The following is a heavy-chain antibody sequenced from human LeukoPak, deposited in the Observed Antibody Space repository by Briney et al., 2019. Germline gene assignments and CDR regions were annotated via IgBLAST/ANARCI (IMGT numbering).Heavy chain of an antibody. Sequence: PSKTLSLTCTVSGGSISSYYWSWIRQPPGKGLEWIGYIYYSGSTNYNPSLKSRVTISVDTSKNQFSLKLSSVTAADTAVYYCARRVSQVAPIDLWGRGTLVTVSS. CDR2: IYYSGST. V-gene: IGHV4-59*08. CDR3: ARRVSQVAPIDL. J-gene: IGHJ2*01. D-gene: IGHD5-12*01. CDR1: GGSISSYY.